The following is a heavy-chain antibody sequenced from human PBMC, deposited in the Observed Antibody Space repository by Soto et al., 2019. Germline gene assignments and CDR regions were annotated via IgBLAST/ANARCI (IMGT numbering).Heavy chain of an antibody. CDR2: IYYSGST. Sequence: PSETLSLTCTVSGGSISSYYWSWIRQPPGKGLEWIGYIYYSGSTNYNPSLKSRVTISVDTSKNQFSLKLSSVTAADTAVYYCARPDYGDYLVFDPWGQGTLVTVSS. V-gene: IGHV4-59*01. D-gene: IGHD4-17*01. CDR1: GGSISSYY. CDR3: ARPDYGDYLVFDP. J-gene: IGHJ5*02.